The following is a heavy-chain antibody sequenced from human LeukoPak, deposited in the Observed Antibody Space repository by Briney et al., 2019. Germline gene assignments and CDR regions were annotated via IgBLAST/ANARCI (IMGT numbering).Heavy chain of an antibody. J-gene: IGHJ6*02. CDR2: ISAYNGNT. Sequence: GASVKVSCKASGYTFTGYYMHWVRQAPGQGLEWMGWISAYNGNTNYAQKLQGRVTMTTDTSTSTAYMELRSLRSDDTAVYYCARRDLPYYGMDVWGQGTTVTVSS. CDR1: GYTFTGYY. V-gene: IGHV1-18*04. CDR3: ARRDLPYYGMDV.